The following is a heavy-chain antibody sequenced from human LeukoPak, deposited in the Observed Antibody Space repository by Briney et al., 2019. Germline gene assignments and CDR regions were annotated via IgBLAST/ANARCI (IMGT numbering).Heavy chain of an antibody. D-gene: IGHD6-19*01. CDR1: GGSFSGYY. Sequence: ASETLSLTCAVYGGSFSGYYWSWIRQPPGKGLEWIGEINHSGSTNYNPSLKSRVTISVDTSKNQFSLKLSSVTAADTAVYYCARGRRGGWYKNENYFDYWGQGTLVTASS. CDR2: INHSGST. J-gene: IGHJ4*02. V-gene: IGHV4-34*01. CDR3: ARGRRGGWYKNENYFDY.